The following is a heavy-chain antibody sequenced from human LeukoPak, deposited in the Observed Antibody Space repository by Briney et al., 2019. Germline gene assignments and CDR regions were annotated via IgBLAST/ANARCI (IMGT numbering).Heavy chain of an antibody. CDR2: IYYSGSI. CDR3: ARRGGTVITLED. CDR1: GGSISSYY. J-gene: IGHJ4*02. Sequence: PSETLSLTCTVSGGSISSYYWSWIRQPPGNGLEWIGYIYYSGSINYNPSLKSRVTVSVDTSKNQFSLKLSSVTAADTAVYYCARRGGTVITLEDWGQGTLVTVSS. V-gene: IGHV4-59*01. D-gene: IGHD4-17*01.